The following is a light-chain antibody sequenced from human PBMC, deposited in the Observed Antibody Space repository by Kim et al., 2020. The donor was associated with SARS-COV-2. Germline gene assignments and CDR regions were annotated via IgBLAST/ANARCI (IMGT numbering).Light chain of an antibody. Sequence: QSALTQPASISGSPGQSITISCTGTSSDVGSYNLVPWYQQEPGKAPKLMVYEATKRPSGVSNRFSGSKSGNTASLTISGLQAGDEADYYCCSYADSSTLVFGGGTQLTVL. CDR1: SSDVGSYNL. J-gene: IGLJ2*01. CDR2: EAT. CDR3: CSYADSSTLV. V-gene: IGLV2-23*01.